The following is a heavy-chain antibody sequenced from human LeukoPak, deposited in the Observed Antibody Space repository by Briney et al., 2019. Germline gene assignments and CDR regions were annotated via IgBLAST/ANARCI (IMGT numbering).Heavy chain of an antibody. CDR2: INSDGSST. V-gene: IGHV3-74*01. D-gene: IGHD6-13*01. J-gene: IGHJ4*02. CDR3: AREAAAGGGYTDS. Sequence: GSLRLSCAASGFTFSSYWMHWVRQAPGKGLVWVSRINSDGSSTSYADSVKGRFTISRDNAKNTLYRKMNSLRAEDTAVYYCAREAAAGGGYTDSWGPGTLVTVSS. CDR1: GFTFSSYW.